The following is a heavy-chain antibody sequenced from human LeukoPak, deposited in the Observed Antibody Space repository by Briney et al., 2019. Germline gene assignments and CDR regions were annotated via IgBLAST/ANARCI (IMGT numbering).Heavy chain of an antibody. CDR2: ISSSGSII. D-gene: IGHD2-2*01. V-gene: IGHV3-11*04. Sequence: PGGSLRLSCAASGFTFSDYYMSWIRKAPGKGLEWVSYISSSGSIIDYADSVRGRFTISRDNAKNSLYLQMNSLRADDTAVYYCTSPPLGDCSTTSCLQYFEQWGQGTLVTVSS. CDR3: TSPPLGDCSTTSCLQYFEQ. J-gene: IGHJ4*02. CDR1: GFTFSDYY.